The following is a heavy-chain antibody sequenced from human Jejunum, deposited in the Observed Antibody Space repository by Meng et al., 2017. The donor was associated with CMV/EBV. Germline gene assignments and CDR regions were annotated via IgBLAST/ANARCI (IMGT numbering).Heavy chain of an antibody. Sequence: GFTFNNYWLTWVRQTPGKGLEWVANINQDGSQRYYLDSVKGRFSISRDNAKNSLFLQMNGLRADDTALYYCARDPPGDGGVTSDYWGQGILVTVSS. CDR2: INQDGSQR. V-gene: IGHV3-7*01. CDR1: GFTFNNYW. J-gene: IGHJ4*02. D-gene: IGHD7-27*01. CDR3: ARDPPGDGGVTSDY.